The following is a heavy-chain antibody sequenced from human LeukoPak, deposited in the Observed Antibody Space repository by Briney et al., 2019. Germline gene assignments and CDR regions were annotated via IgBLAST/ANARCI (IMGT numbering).Heavy chain of an antibody. CDR1: IESFSGHY. V-gene: IGHV4-34*01. Sequence: PSETLSLTCAVYIESFSGHYWTWIRQPPGKGLEWIGEINHSGSTNYNPSLKRRVTISADTSKNQFSLTLSSVTAADTAMYYCARVRGDLSIDFWGQGNLVTVSS. CDR3: ARVRGDLSIDF. CDR2: INHSGST. D-gene: IGHD2-21*02. J-gene: IGHJ4*02.